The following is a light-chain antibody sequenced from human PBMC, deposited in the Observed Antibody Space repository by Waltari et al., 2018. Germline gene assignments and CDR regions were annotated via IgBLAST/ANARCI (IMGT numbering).Light chain of an antibody. CDR3: QAWDRDGAV. CDR2: QSS. CDR1: QVGGRP. J-gene: IGLJ2*01. V-gene: IGLV3-1*01. Sequence: SYEVIQPPSVSVSPGQTATITCPGEQVGGRPTSWYQQRPGQSPVLLIYQSSRRSSGVPERFSGSHSGNTATLTISGTQTVDEADYYCQAWDRDGAVFGDGTKLTVL.